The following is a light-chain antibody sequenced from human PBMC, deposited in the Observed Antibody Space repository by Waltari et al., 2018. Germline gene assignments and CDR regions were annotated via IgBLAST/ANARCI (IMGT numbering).Light chain of an antibody. V-gene: IGKV2-28*01. CDR2: LGS. CDR1: QSLLHSNGYNY. CDR3: MQALQTPWT. J-gene: IGKJ1*01. Sequence: DIVMTQSPLSLPVTPGEPASISCRSSQSLLHSNGYNYLYWYLQKPGQSPPLLIYLGSNRASGVPDRFSGSGSGTDFTLKISRVEAEDVGVYYCMQALQTPWTFGQGTKVEIK.